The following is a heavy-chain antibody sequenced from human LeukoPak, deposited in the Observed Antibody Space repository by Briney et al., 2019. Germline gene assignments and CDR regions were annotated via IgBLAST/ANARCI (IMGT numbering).Heavy chain of an antibody. J-gene: IGHJ3*02. D-gene: IGHD4-23*01. V-gene: IGHV3-23*01. CDR2: ISGDGRST. Sequence: GGSLRLSCAASVFTYSAYAMSWVRQAPGKGLEWVSTISGDGRSTFYAAYVKGRFIISRDDSNSTLFLQMTSLRAEDTAIYYCARRYGGWGAFDIWGQGRVVTVSS. CDR3: ARRYGGWGAFDI. CDR1: VFTYSAYA.